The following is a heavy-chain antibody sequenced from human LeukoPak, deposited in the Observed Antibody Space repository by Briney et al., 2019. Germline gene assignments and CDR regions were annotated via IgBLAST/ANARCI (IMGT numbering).Heavy chain of an antibody. CDR2: MNPNSGNT. V-gene: IGHV1-8*03. CDR1: GYTFTSYD. D-gene: IGHD6-13*01. Sequence: GASVTVSCKASGYTFTSYDINWVRQAAGQGLEWMGWMNPNSGNTGYAQKFQGRVTITRNTSISTAYMELRSLRSDDTAVYYCARESSSWYSYYYYYYMDVWGKGTTVTVSS. J-gene: IGHJ6*03. CDR3: ARESSSWYSYYYYYYMDV.